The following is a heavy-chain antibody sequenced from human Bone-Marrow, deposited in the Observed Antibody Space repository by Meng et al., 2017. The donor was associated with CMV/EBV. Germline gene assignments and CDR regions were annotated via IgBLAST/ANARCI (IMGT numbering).Heavy chain of an antibody. CDR1: GFTFGDYA. J-gene: IGHJ5*02. CDR3: ARERYSST. V-gene: IGHV3-49*04. CDR2: IRSKTFGGAT. D-gene: IGHD6-13*01. Sequence: GASLKISCTTSGFTFGDYAMTWVRQAPGKGLEWVGFIRSKTFGGATEYAASVKGRFTISRDDSKSIAYLQMNSLRAEDTAVYYCARERYSSTWGQGTLVTVSS.